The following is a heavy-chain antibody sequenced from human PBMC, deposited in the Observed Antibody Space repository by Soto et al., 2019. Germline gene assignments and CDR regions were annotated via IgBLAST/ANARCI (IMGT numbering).Heavy chain of an antibody. J-gene: IGHJ4*02. V-gene: IGHV3-23*01. CDR3: AKDRGGFTNGWEFFHS. D-gene: IGHD3-10*01. CDR1: GFAFSFYS. Sequence: EVVLLESGGGLVQPGGSLRLSCEVSGFAFSFYSMSWVRQAPGKGLEWVASISGNGGTTYYAASGKGRFTFSRDNSKNTLYLQMNNLSGEDTAVYYCAKDRGGFTNGWEFFHSWGQGTLVTVSS. CDR2: ISGNGGTT.